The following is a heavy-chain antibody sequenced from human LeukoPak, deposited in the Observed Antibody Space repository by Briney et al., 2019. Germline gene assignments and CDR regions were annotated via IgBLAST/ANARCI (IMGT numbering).Heavy chain of an antibody. J-gene: IGHJ4*02. CDR1: GYTFTGYY. CDR3: ARVPVVVVPAATYFDY. D-gene: IGHD2-2*01. Sequence: ASVKVSCKASGYTFTGYYMHWARQAPGQGLEWMGWINPNSGGTNYAQKFQGRVTMTRDTSISTAYMELSSLRSDDTAVYYCARVPVVVVPAATYFDYWGQGTLVTVSS. V-gene: IGHV1-2*02. CDR2: INPNSGGT.